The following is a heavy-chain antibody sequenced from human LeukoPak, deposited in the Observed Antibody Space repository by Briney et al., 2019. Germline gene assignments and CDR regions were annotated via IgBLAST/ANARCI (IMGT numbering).Heavy chain of an antibody. CDR3: ASYSGSYYDY. CDR1: GYTFTSYG. J-gene: IGHJ4*02. Sequence: GASVKVSCTASGYTFTSYGISWVRQAPGQGLEWMGWISAYNGNTNYAQKLQGRVTITADESTSTAYMELSSLRSEDTAVYYCASYSGSYYDYWGQGTLVTVSS. D-gene: IGHD1-26*01. CDR2: ISAYNGNT. V-gene: IGHV1-18*01.